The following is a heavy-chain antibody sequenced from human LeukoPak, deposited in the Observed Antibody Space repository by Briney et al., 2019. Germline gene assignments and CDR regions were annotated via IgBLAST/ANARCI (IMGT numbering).Heavy chain of an antibody. J-gene: IGHJ4*02. V-gene: IGHV3-11*01. D-gene: IGHD3-10*01. CDR1: GFTFSEYY. Sequence: GGSLRLSCAASGFTFSEYYMSWIRQAPGKGLEWVSYISSIVSTIYYADSVKGRFTNSRDNAKNSLYLQMNSLRAEDTAVYYCARDPRTFYYGSGSSYGVDYWGQGTLVTVSS. CDR2: ISSIVSTI. CDR3: ARDPRTFYYGSGSSYGVDY.